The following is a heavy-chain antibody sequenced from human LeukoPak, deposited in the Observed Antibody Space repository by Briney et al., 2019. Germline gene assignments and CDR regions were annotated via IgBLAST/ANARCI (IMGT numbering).Heavy chain of an antibody. V-gene: IGHV1-2*02. Sequence: ASVKVSCKASGHTFTGYYMHWVRQAPGQGLEWMGWINPNSGDTNYAQKFQGRVTMTRDTSISTAYMELSRLRSDDTAVYYCARDLPGWPAAILWGQGTLVTVSS. J-gene: IGHJ4*02. CDR3: ARDLPGWPAAIL. D-gene: IGHD2-2*01. CDR2: INPNSGDT. CDR1: GHTFTGYY.